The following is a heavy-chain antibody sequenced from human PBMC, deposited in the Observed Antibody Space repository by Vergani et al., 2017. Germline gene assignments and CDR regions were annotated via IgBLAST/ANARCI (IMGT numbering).Heavy chain of an antibody. CDR3: VREGSYCGSTTCRNPSYVYYYHMDV. D-gene: IGHD2-21*01. V-gene: IGHV3-33*01. Sequence: QVQLVESGGGVVQPGRSLRLSCTSSGFTFSTYAMHWVRQAPGTGLEWVAIIYYDGSKKYYADSVKGRFTISRDNSRNTLDLLMSSLSVEDTAIYYCVREGSYCGSTTCRNPSYVYYYHMDVWGEGTTVTVSS. CDR2: IYYDGSKK. CDR1: GFTFSTYA. J-gene: IGHJ6*03.